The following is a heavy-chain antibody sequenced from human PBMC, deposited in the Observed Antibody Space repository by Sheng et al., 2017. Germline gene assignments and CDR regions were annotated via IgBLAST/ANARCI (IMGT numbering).Heavy chain of an antibody. V-gene: IGHV4-38-2*02. CDR1: GYSISSGYY. CDR3: ARVLYGDYGSLAPFDY. J-gene: IGHJ4*02. Sequence: QVQLQESGPGLVKPSETLSLTCTVSGYSISSGYYWGWIRQPPGKGLEWIGSIYHSGSTYYNPSLKSRVTISVDTSKNQFSLKLSSVTAADTAVYYCARVLYGDYGSLAPFDYWGQGTLVTVSS. CDR2: IYHSGST. D-gene: IGHD4-17*01.